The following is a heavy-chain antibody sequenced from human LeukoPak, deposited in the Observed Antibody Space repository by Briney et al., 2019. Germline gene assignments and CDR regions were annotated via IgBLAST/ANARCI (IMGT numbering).Heavy chain of an antibody. J-gene: IGHJ4*02. CDR1: GGSISSSSYY. V-gene: IGHV4-39*01. CDR2: IYYSGTT. Sequence: KPSETLSLTCTVSGGSISSSSYYWGWIRQPSGKGLEWIGNIYYSGTTYYNPSLKSRLTISVDTSKNQFSLRLSSVTAADTAVYYCARSVTAAGQRLIDFWGQGTLVTVSS. CDR3: ARSVTAAGQRLIDF. D-gene: IGHD6-13*01.